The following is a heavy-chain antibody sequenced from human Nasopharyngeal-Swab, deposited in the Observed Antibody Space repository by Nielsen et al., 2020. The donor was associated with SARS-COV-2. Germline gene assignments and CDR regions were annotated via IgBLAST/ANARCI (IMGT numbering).Heavy chain of an antibody. CDR3: ARDGLDYDFWSAYFMDV. J-gene: IGHJ6*02. D-gene: IGHD3-3*01. CDR2: LSSSRTYI. V-gene: IGHV3-21*01. Sequence: GGSLRLSCAASGFTFSTYNMNWVRQATGKGLEWVSSLSSSRTYIYYADSVKGRFTISRDSAKNSLYLQMNSLRAEDTAVYYCARDGLDYDFWSAYFMDVWGQGTTVTVSS. CDR1: GFTFSTYN.